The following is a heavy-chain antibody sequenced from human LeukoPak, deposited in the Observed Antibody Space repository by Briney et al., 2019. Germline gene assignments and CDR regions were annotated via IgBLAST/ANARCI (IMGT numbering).Heavy chain of an antibody. CDR1: GYTFTSYH. V-gene: IGHV1-8*03. CDR2: MNPNSGNT. CDR3: ARVGGVLYYYDSSGYQYFDY. J-gene: IGHJ4*02. D-gene: IGHD3-22*01. Sequence: ASVKVSCKASGYTFTSYHINWVRQATGQGLEWMGWMNPNSGNTGYAQKFPGRVTITRNNSISTAYMELRSLRSEDTAVYYCARVGGVLYYYDSSGYQYFDYWGQGTLVTVSS.